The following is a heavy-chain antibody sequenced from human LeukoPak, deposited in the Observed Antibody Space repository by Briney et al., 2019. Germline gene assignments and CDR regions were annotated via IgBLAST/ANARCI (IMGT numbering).Heavy chain of an antibody. V-gene: IGHV3-23*01. CDR2: ISGSGGST. CDR3: AKVAKYYDFWSGYTPLDY. D-gene: IGHD3-3*01. J-gene: IGHJ4*02. CDR1: GFTFSSYA. Sequence: GGSLRLSCAASGFTFSSYAMSWVRQAPGKGLEWVSAISGSGGSTYYADSVKGRFTISRDNSKNTLYLQMNSLRAEDTAVYYCAKVAKYYDFWSGYTPLDYWGQGTLVTVSS.